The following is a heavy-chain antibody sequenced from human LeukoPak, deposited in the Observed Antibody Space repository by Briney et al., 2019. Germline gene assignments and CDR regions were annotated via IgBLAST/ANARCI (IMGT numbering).Heavy chain of an antibody. CDR2: MNPNSGNT. D-gene: IGHD2-2*01. CDR3: ARGTGVPAAMGYYYYYMDV. V-gene: IGHV1-8*03. Sequence: PGASVKVSCKASGYTFTSYDINWVRQATGQGLEWMGWMNPNSGNTGYAQKFQGRVTITRNTSISTAYMELSSLRSEDTAVYYCARGTGVPAAMGYYYYYMDVWADGTTVTVSS. CDR1: GYTFTSYD. J-gene: IGHJ6*03.